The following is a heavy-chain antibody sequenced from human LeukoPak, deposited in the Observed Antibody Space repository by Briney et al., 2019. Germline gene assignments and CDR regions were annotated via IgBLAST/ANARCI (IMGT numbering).Heavy chain of an antibody. CDR3: ARRKYYGSGSYKGGINWFDP. V-gene: IGHV4-34*01. CDR1: GGSFSGYY. J-gene: IGHJ5*02. Sequence: SETLSLTCAVYGGSFSGYYWSWIRQPPGRGLEWIGEINHSGSTNYNPSLKSRVTISVDTSKNQFSLKLSSVTAADTAVYYCARRKYYGSGSYKGGINWFDPWGQGTLVTVSS. CDR2: INHSGST. D-gene: IGHD3-10*01.